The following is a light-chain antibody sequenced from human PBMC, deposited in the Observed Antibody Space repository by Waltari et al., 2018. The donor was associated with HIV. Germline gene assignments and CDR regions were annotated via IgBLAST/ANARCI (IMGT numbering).Light chain of an antibody. J-gene: IGKJ5*01. V-gene: IGKV1-39*01. CDR2: GAT. CDR1: QNITHY. Sequence: DIQMAQSPSSLSASIGDRVTITCRARQNITHYLNWYHQRPGKAPRLLIYGATRLQGGVPSRFRGIGSGTFFTLIITSLQPEDFGTYYTQQSFSAPTFGRGTRVDIK. CDR3: QQSFSAPT.